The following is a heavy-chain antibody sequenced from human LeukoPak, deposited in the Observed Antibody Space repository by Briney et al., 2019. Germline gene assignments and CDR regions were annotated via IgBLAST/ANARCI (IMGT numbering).Heavy chain of an antibody. V-gene: IGHV3-30-3*01. J-gene: IGHJ4*02. CDR3: VRGQEMAQPRDIDY. Sequence: GRSPRLSCAASGFTFSSYAMHWVRQAPGKGLEWVVVISYDGTKKYYADSVKGRFTISRDNSENTVYLQMNSLRAEDTAVYYCVRGQEMAQPRDIDYWGQGTLVTVSS. D-gene: IGHD5-24*01. CDR1: GFTFSSYA. CDR2: ISYDGTKK.